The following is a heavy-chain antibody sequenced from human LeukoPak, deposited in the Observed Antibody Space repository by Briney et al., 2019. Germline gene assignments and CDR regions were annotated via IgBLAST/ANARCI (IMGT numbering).Heavy chain of an antibody. V-gene: IGHV1-46*01. CDR2: INPSGGST. J-gene: IGHJ4*02. CDR1: GYTFTSYY. D-gene: IGHD3-10*01. Sequence: ASVKVSCKASGYTFTSYYMHWVRQAPGQGLEWMGIINPSGGSTSYAQKFQGRVTMTRDMSTSTVYMELSSLRSEDTAVYYCARDSAEYYYGSGSYSYYFDYWGQGTLVTVSS. CDR3: ARDSAEYYYGSGSYSYYFDY.